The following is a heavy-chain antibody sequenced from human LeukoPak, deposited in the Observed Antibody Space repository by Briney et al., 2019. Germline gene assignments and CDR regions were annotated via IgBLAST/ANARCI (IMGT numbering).Heavy chain of an antibody. CDR3: ARGPVGDY. CDR2: INPNSGGT. D-gene: IGHD3-10*01. J-gene: IGHJ4*02. V-gene: IGHV1-2*02. CDR1: GYSFTDKY. Sequence: ASVKVSCKASGYSFTDKYMHWVRQAPGQGLEWMGWINPNSGGTNYAQKFQGRVTMTTDTSMSTAYMELSRLTSDDTAVYYCARGPVGDYWGQGTLVTVSS.